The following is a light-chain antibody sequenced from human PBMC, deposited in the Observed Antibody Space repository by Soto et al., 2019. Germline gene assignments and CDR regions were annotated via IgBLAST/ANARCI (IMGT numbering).Light chain of an antibody. CDR3: QQSYSTLGT. V-gene: IGKV1-39*01. Sequence: DIQMTQSPSSLSASVGDRVTITCRASQSISSYLNWYQQKPGKAPKLLIYAASSLQSGVPSRFSGSGSGTDFTLTISSLQPEDFATYYCQQSYSTLGTFGGGTKWIS. CDR2: AAS. CDR1: QSISSY. J-gene: IGKJ4*01.